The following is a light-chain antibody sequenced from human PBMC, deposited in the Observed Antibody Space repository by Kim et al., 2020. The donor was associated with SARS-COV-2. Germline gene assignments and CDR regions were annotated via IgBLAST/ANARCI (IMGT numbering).Light chain of an antibody. Sequence: EIVLTQSPGTLSMSPGERAILSCRASQSLSSDYLAWYQQKPGQVPRLLIFHATSRATDIPDRFRGSGSGTDFTLTISRLEPEDFAVYYCQQYETSPWTFGQGTKVDIK. CDR2: HAT. J-gene: IGKJ1*01. V-gene: IGKV3-20*01. CDR3: QQYETSPWT. CDR1: QSLSSDY.